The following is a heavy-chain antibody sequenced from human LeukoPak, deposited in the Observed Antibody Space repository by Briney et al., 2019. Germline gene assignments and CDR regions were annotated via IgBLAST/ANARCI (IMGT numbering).Heavy chain of an antibody. D-gene: IGHD3-9*01. J-gene: IGHJ5*02. Sequence: SETLSLTCGVYGGSFSGAYWSWIRQPPGKGLEWIGEINHSGSTTYNPSLKSRVTISVDTSKNQFSLRLSSVTAADTAVYYCARHPTGFPNWFDLWGQGTLVTVSS. V-gene: IGHV4-34*01. CDR3: ARHPTGFPNWFDL. CDR1: GGSFSGAY. CDR2: INHSGST.